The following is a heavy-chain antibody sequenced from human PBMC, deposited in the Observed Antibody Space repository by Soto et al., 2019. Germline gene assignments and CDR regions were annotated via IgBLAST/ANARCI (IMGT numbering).Heavy chain of an antibody. J-gene: IGHJ4*02. CDR1: GYTFTSYG. CDR3: ATSPGSMVRGVINLPSDY. Sequence: GASVKVSCKASGYTFTSYGISWVRQAPGQGLEWMGWISAYNGNTNYAQKLQGRVTMTTDTSTSTAYMELRSLRSDDTAVYYCATSPGSMVRGVINLPSDYWGQGTLVTVSS. CDR2: ISAYNGNT. D-gene: IGHD3-10*01. V-gene: IGHV1-18*01.